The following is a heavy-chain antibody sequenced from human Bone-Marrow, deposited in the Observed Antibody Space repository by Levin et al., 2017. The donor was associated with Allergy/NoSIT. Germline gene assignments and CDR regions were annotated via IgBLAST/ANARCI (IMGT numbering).Heavy chain of an antibody. J-gene: IGHJ5*02. CDR2: IYKSGST. V-gene: IGHV4-59*01. D-gene: IGHD6-19*01. Sequence: SETLSLTCSVSGNSINSDFWSWIRQPPGRGLEWIGYIYKSGSTHYNPSLKSRVTMSVDTSKSQFSLKLNSVTAADTAVYYCAREVGALAGTALGWFDPWGQGILVTVSS. CDR3: AREVGALAGTALGWFDP. CDR1: GNSINSDF.